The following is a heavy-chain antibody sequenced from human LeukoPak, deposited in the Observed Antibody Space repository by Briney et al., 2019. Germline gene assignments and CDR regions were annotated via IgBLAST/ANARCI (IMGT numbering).Heavy chain of an antibody. D-gene: IGHD1-14*01. J-gene: IGHJ5*02. CDR2: INHSGST. V-gene: IGHV4-34*01. CDR1: GGSFSGYY. CDR3: ARGRTRASWFDP. Sequence: SETLSLTCAVYGGSFSGYYWSWIRQPPGKGLEWIGEINHSGSTNYDPSLKSRVTISVDTSKNQFSLKLSSVTAADTAVYYCARGRTRASWFDPWGQGTLVTVSS.